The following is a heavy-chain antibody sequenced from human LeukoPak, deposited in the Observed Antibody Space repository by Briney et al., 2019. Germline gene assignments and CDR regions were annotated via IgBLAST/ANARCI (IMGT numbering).Heavy chain of an antibody. CDR3: ARGSFSSSVDY. CDR2: IYYSGST. D-gene: IGHD6-13*01. J-gene: IGHJ4*02. CDR1: GGSISSSSYY. V-gene: IGHV4-39*07. Sequence: PSETLSLTCTVSGGSISSSSYYWGWIRQPPGKGLEWIGSIYYSGSTYYNPSLKSRVTISVDTSKNQFSLKLSSVTAADTAVYYCARGSFSSSVDYWGQGTLVTVSS.